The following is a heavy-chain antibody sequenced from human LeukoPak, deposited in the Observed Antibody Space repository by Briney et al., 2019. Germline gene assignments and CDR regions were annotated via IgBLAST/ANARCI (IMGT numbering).Heavy chain of an antibody. CDR2: INWNGGST. V-gene: IGHV3-20*04. CDR1: GFTFDDYG. CDR3: ARDLYGYNWFDP. Sequence: PGGSLRLSCAASGFTFDDYGMSWVRQAPGKGLEWVSGINWNGGSTGYADSVKGRFTISRDNAKNSLYLQMNGLRAEDTALYYCARDLYGYNWFDPWGQGTLVTVSS. J-gene: IGHJ5*02. D-gene: IGHD3-10*01.